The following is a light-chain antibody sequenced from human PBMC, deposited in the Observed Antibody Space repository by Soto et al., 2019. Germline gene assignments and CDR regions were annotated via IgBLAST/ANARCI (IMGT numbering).Light chain of an antibody. CDR1: QSVSSY. CDR2: DAS. V-gene: IGKV3-11*01. Sequence: EIVLTQSPATLSLSPGERATLSCRASQSVSSYFAWYQQKPGQAPRLLIYDASNRATGIPARFSGSGSGTDFTLTTSSLEPYECAVYYCQQRGNWPVSFGQGTRVDIK. J-gene: IGKJ1*01. CDR3: QQRGNWPVS.